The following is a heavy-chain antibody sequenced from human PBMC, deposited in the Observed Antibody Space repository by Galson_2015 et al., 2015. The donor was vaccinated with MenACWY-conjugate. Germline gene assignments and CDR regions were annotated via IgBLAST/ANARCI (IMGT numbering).Heavy chain of an antibody. CDR1: DFTFSNAW. V-gene: IGHV3-15*01. J-gene: IGHJ4*02. D-gene: IGHD2-21*01. Sequence: SLRLSCAVSDFTFSNAWMRWVRQAPGKGLEWVGRIKSNADGETIDYAAPAKGRFTVSRDDSKSTLYLQMNSVKSEDTGVYYCGVDRMSGGGRWWWNYWGQGTLVTVSS. CDR3: GVDRMSGGGRWWWNY. CDR2: IKSNADGETI.